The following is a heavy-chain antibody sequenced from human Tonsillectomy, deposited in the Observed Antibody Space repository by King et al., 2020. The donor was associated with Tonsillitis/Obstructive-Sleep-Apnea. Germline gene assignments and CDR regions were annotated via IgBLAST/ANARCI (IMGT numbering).Heavy chain of an antibody. J-gene: IGHJ5*02. D-gene: IGHD3-10*01. Sequence: VQLVESGGGLVKPGGSLRLSCAGSGFTFSSYSMHWVRQAPGKGLEWVSSISGNSYHIFYADSVRGRFIISRDNAENSLYLEMNNLRAEDTAVYYCAKTLGPGSNWFDPWGQGTLVTVSS. CDR2: ISGNSYHI. CDR3: AKTLGPGSNWFDP. V-gene: IGHV3-21*01. CDR1: GFTFSSYS.